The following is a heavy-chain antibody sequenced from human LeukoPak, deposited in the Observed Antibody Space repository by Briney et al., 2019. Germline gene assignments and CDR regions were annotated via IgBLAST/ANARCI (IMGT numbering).Heavy chain of an antibody. CDR1: GGSISSYY. J-gene: IGHJ5*02. V-gene: IGHV4-39*07. Sequence: SETLSLTCTVSGGSISSYYWGWIRQPPGKGLEWIGSIYYSGSTYYNPSLKSRVTISVDTSKNQFSLKLSSVTAADTAVYYCAAGYYDYVWGSYQANWFDPWGQGTLVTVSS. D-gene: IGHD3-16*02. CDR2: IYYSGST. CDR3: AAGYYDYVWGSYQANWFDP.